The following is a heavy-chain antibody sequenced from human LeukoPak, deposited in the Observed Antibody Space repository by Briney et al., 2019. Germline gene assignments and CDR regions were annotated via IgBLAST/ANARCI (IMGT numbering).Heavy chain of an antibody. D-gene: IGHD3-10*01. V-gene: IGHV4-39*06. CDR2: IYYSGTT. J-gene: IGHJ4*02. CDR3: ARELNYYGSGRPIAY. CDR1: GGSISSRSYY. Sequence: SETLSLTCNVSGGSISSRSYYWGWIRQPPGKGLEWIGSIYYSGTTSYNPSLNSRVSISIHTSKNQFPLKLTSVTAADTAVYYCARELNYYGSGRPIAYWGQGTLVTVSS.